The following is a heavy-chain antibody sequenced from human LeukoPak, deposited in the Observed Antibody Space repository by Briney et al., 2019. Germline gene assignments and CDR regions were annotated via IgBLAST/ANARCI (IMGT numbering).Heavy chain of an antibody. D-gene: IGHD3-22*01. J-gene: IGHJ4*02. CDR3: ARGQVVNDFDY. CDR1: GGTFSSYA. V-gene: IGHV1-8*03. CDR2: MNPNSGNT. Sequence: ASVKVSCKASGGTFSSYAISWVRQATGQGLEWMGWMNPNSGNTGYAQKFQGRVTITRNTSISTAYMELSSLRSEDTAVYYCARGQVVNDFDYWGQGTLVTVSS.